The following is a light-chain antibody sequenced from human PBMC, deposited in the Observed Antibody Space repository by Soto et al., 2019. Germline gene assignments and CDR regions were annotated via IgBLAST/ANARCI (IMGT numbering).Light chain of an antibody. CDR3: SSSTSSSTRV. J-gene: IGLJ3*02. Sequence: QSALTQPASVSGSPGQSITISCTGTRSDVGGYNFVSWYQQHPGKAPRFMIYDVSSRPSGVSNRFSGSKSGNTASLTISGIQAEDEADYYCSSSTSSSTRVFGGGTKLTVL. CDR2: DVS. CDR1: RSDVGGYNF. V-gene: IGLV2-14*01.